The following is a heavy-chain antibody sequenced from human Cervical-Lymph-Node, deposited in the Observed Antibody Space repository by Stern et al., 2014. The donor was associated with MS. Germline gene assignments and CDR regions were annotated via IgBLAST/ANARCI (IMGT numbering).Heavy chain of an antibody. V-gene: IGHV1-3*01. CDR1: GYTFTSSS. J-gene: IGHJ6*02. CDR2: INSGNGNT. CDR3: VRAEGYYGMDV. Sequence: VQLVQSGAEVKKPGASVKVSCKASGYTFTSSSIHWVCQAPGQRLEWMGWINSGNGNTKYSEKFQGRVTITRDTAASTAYMELSSLRSEDTAVYYCVRAEGYYGMDVWGQGTTVTVSS.